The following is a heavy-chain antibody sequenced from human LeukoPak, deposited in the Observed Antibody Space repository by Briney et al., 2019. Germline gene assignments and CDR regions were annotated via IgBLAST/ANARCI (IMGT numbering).Heavy chain of an antibody. V-gene: IGHV3-48*01. J-gene: IGHJ4*02. Sequence: PGGSLRLSCEASGFTFSNFPINWVRQALGKGLEWGSYISSSSGNTIYYADSVKGRFTISRDNAKDSLYLQMNSLRAEDTAIYYCARGTGYGHYFDYWGQGTLVTVSS. D-gene: IGHD5-12*01. CDR1: GFTFSNFP. CDR2: ISSSSGNTI. CDR3: ARGTGYGHYFDY.